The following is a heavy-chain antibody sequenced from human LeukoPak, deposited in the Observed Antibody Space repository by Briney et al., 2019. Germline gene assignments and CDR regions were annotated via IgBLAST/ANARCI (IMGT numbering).Heavy chain of an antibody. CDR3: TTTVGYTGYDWGY. V-gene: IGHV3-15*01. CDR1: GFTFSNAW. CDR2: IKSKVNGETI. D-gene: IGHD5-12*01. Sequence: GGYLRLSCAASGFTFSNAWLSWVRQAPEKGLEWVGRIKSKVNGETIDYAAPVKGRFTISRDDSKKMLYLQMNSLRTEDTAVYYCTTTVGYTGYDWGYWGQGTLVTVSS. J-gene: IGHJ4*02.